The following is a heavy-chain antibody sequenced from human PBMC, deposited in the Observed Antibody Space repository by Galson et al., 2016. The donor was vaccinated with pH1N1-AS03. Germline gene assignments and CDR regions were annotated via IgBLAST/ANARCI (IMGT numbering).Heavy chain of an antibody. CDR3: ARESTGTEHIVVVTGRYGYYYMNV. V-gene: IGHV3-7*03. CDR2: INQDENEK. CDR1: GFTFKSYW. Sequence: SLRLSCAASGFTFKSYWMSWVRQAPGKGLEWVANINQDENEKYCVDSVKGRSTISRDNAKTSLYLEMNSLRAEDTALYYCARESTGTEHIVVVTGRYGYYYMNVWGKGTTVTVSS. J-gene: IGHJ6*03. D-gene: IGHD2-21*02.